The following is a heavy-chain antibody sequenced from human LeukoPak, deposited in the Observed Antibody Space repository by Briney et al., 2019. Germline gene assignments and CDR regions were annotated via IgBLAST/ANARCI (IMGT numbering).Heavy chain of an antibody. J-gene: IGHJ3*01. D-gene: IGHD4-11*01. CDR2: ISNDGDNK. V-gene: IGHV3-30*18. CDR1: GFTFSAYG. Sequence: GGSLRLSCVASGFTFSAYGMQWVRQAPGKGLEWVAVISNDGDNKYYSNSVKGRFTISRDSSKNTLYLQMNSLRPEDAAVYSCAKDLTTLFLASDVWGLGTMVTVSS. CDR3: AKDLTTLFLASDV.